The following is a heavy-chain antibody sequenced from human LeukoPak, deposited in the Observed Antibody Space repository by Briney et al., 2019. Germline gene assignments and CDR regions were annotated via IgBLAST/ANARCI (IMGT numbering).Heavy chain of an antibody. CDR3: ARENRYYYDSSGSPHFDY. J-gene: IGHJ4*02. V-gene: IGHV1-2*02. Sequence: ASVKVSCKASGYTFTGYYMHWVRQAPGQGLEWMGWINPNSGGTNYAQKLQGRVTMTTDTSTSTAYMELRSLRSDDTAVYYCARENRYYYDSSGSPHFDYWGQGTLVTVSS. CDR1: GYTFTGYY. D-gene: IGHD3-22*01. CDR2: INPNSGGT.